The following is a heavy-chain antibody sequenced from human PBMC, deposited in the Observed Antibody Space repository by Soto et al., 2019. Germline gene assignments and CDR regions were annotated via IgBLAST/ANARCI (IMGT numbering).Heavy chain of an antibody. CDR3: ARGMYTIDS. J-gene: IGHJ4*02. D-gene: IGHD1-1*01. CDR2: ITAGNGNT. V-gene: IGHV1-3*01. CDR1: GYTFTSYA. Sequence: QVQLVQSGAEVKKPGASVKVSCKASGYTFTSYAMHWVRQAPGQRLEWMGWITAGNGNTKYSQKFPGRVTLTRDTDARTACMELSSLRSADTAVYYCARGMYTIDSWGQGALVTV.